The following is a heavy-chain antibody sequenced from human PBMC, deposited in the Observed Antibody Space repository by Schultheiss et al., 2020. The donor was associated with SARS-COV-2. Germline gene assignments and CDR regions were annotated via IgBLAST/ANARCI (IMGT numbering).Heavy chain of an antibody. CDR2: INHSGST. CDR1: GASISSSNW. D-gene: IGHD6-13*01. Sequence: SETLSLTCTVSGASISSSNWWSWVRQPPGKGLEWIGEINHSGSTNYNPSLKSRVTISVDTSKNQFSLKLSSVTAADTAVYYCARERRIAAAPGPWGQGTLVTVSS. V-gene: IGHV4-4*02. J-gene: IGHJ5*02. CDR3: ARERRIAAAPGP.